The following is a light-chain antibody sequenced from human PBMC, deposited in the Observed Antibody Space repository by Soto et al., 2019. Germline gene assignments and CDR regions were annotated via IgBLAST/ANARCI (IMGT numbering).Light chain of an antibody. V-gene: IGKV3-15*01. J-gene: IGKJ1*01. Sequence: ETVMTQSPATLSVSPGERATLSRRASQSVSSNLAWYQQKPGQAPRLLIYVASTRATGIPARFSGSGSGTEFTLTISSLQSEDFALYYCQQYHNWPQTFGQGTKVEIK. CDR3: QQYHNWPQT. CDR2: VAS. CDR1: QSVSSN.